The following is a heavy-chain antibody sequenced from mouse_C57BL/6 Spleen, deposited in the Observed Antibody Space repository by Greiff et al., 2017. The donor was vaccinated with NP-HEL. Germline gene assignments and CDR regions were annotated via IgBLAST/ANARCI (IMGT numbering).Heavy chain of an antibody. CDR3: ARAEACAMDY. CDR1: GFTFSSYA. Sequence: EVQVVESGGGLVKPGGSLKLSCAASGFTFSSYAMSWVRQTPEKRLEWVATISDGGSYTYYPDNVKGRFTISRDNAKNNLYLQMSHLKSEDTAMYYCARAEACAMDYWGQGTSVTVSS. J-gene: IGHJ4*01. CDR2: ISDGGSYT. V-gene: IGHV5-4*01.